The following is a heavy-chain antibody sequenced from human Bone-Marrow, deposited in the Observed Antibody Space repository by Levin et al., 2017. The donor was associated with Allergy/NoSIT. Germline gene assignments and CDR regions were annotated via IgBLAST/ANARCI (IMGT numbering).Heavy chain of an antibody. CDR3: ARDQPRSGWAFDY. J-gene: IGHJ4*02. D-gene: IGHD6-19*01. Sequence: GESLKISCEASGFTFNNYAMAWVRQAPGKGLEWVSAILDNGSNTAYAHSVKGRFTISRDNSKNTLYLQMNSLGGEDTAVYYCARDQPRSGWAFDYWGQGTLVTVSS. CDR2: ILDNGSNT. CDR1: GFTFNNYA. V-gene: IGHV3-23*01.